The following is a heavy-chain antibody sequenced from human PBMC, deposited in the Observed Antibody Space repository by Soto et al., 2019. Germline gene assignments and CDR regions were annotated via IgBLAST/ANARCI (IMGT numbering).Heavy chain of an antibody. Sequence: QVQLVQSGAEVKKPGSSVKVSCKASGGTVSSYAISWVRQAPGKGLEWMGGIIPISDTTNYAQKFQGRVTITADESTSTAYMELSSLRSEDTAVYYFARSQGSSTSLDIYYYYYYGMDVWGQGTTVTVSS. D-gene: IGHD2-2*01. J-gene: IGHJ6*02. CDR3: ARSQGSSTSLDIYYYYYYGMDV. CDR2: IIPISDTT. V-gene: IGHV1-69*01. CDR1: GGTVSSYA.